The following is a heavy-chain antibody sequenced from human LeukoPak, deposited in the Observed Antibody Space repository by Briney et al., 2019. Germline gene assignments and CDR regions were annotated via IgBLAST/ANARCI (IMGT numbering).Heavy chain of an antibody. CDR1: GFTFSSYA. J-gene: IGHJ4*02. Sequence: TGGSLRLSCAASGFTFSSYAMHWVRQAPGKGLEYVSAISSNGGSTYYANSVKGRFTISRDNSKNTLYLQMNSLRAEDTAVYYCARDTAMVLKFDYWGQGTLVTVSS. D-gene: IGHD5-18*01. CDR2: ISSNGGST. V-gene: IGHV3-64*01. CDR3: ARDTAMVLKFDY.